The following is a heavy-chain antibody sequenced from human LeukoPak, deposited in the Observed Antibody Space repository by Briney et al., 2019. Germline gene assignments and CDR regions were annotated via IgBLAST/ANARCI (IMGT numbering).Heavy chain of an antibody. CDR1: GFTFSNYW. V-gene: IGHV3-7*03. D-gene: IGHD6-19*01. CDR3: AKAEGYSTGWFSY. CDR2: IKQDGSEK. J-gene: IGHJ4*02. Sequence: PGGSLRLSCAASGFTFSNYWMSWVRQAPGKGLKWVANIKQDGSEKFYVDSVKGRFTVSRDISKDTLYLQMNDLRAEDTAVYYCAKAEGYSTGWFSYWGQGTLVTVSS.